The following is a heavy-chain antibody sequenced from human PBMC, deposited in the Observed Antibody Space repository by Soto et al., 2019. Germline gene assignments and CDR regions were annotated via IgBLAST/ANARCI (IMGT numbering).Heavy chain of an antibody. D-gene: IGHD3-22*01. V-gene: IGHV4-59*01. CDR3: ARGHYDYDSSGYFDY. Sequence: SETLSLTCTVSGGSISSYYWSWIRQPPGKGLEWIGYIYYSGSTNYNPSLKSRVTISVDTSKNQFSLKLSSVTAADTAVYYCARGHYDYDSSGYFDYWGQGTLVT. J-gene: IGHJ4*02. CDR2: IYYSGST. CDR1: GGSISSYY.